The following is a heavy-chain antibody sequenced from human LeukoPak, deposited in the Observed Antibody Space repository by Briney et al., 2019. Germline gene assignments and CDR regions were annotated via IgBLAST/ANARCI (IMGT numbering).Heavy chain of an antibody. CDR1: RGSISGYS. CDR2: IYYSGDT. CDR3: VRGPYGASISKWFDP. J-gene: IGHJ5*02. V-gene: IGHV4-59*01. D-gene: IGHD4/OR15-4a*01. Sequence: PSETLSLTCTVSRGSISGYSWRWIRQSPGGGVEGVGYIYYSGDTAYNPSLRSRVTFSVDTSKNQFSLQLRSVTPADTAVYYCVRGPYGASISKWFDPWGQGTQVIVSP.